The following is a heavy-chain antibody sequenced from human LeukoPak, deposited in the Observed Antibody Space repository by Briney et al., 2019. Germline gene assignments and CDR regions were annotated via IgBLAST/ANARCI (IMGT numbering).Heavy chain of an antibody. CDR1: GGTFSSYA. J-gene: IGHJ4*02. CDR3: ARWVRGCSSTSCYESSFDY. V-gene: IGHV1-69*04. CDR2: IIPILGIA. D-gene: IGHD2-2*01. Sequence: SVKVSCKASGGTFSSYAISWVRQAPGQGLEWMGRIIPILGIANYAQKFQGRVTITADKSTSTAYMELSSLRSEDPGVYYCARWVRGCSSTSCYESSFDYWGQGTLVTVSS.